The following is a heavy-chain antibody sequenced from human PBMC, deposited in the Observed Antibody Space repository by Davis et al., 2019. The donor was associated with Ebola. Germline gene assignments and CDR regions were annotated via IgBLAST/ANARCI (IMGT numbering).Heavy chain of an antibody. CDR1: GYTFTSYA. V-gene: IGHV1-3*01. CDR3: ARRSGSYYDAFDN. J-gene: IGHJ3*02. Sequence: ASVKVSCKASGYTFTSYAIHWVRQAPGQRLEWMGWINAGNGNTNYSQKLQGRVTITRDTSAGTAYMELSSLRSEDTAVYYCARRSGSYYDAFDNWGQGTMVTVSS. CDR2: INAGNGNT. D-gene: IGHD1-26*01.